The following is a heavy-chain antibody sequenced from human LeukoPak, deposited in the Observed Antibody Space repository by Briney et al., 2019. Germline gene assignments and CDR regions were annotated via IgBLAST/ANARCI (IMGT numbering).Heavy chain of an antibody. J-gene: IGHJ6*03. D-gene: IGHD4-23*01. V-gene: IGHV3-21*01. CDR2: ISSSSSYI. Sequence: PGGSLRLSCAASGFTFSSYSMNWVRQAPGKGLEWVSSISSSSSYIYYADSVKGRFTISRDNAKNSLYLQMNSLRAEDTAVYYCARDVGGNSRYYYYYMDVWGKGTTVTISS. CDR1: GFTFSSYS. CDR3: ARDVGGNSRYYYYYMDV.